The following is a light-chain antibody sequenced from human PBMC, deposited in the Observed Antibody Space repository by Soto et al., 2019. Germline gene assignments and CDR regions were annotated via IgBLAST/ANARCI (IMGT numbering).Light chain of an antibody. CDR3: AAWDDSRNGPV. CDR1: SSNIGNNA. J-gene: IGLJ3*02. Sequence: QSVLTQPPSVSAAPRKRVTIYCSGSSSNIGNNAVNWYQQVPGKAPKLRIHFDERVASGISDRFSGSNYDSSASLAISGLQYEDEADYHCAAWDDSRNGPVFGGGTKLT. V-gene: IGLV1-36*01. CDR2: FDE.